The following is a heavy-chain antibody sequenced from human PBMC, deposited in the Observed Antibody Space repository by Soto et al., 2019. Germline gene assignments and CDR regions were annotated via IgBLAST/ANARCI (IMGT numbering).Heavy chain of an antibody. CDR2: ISYHGNNK. D-gene: IGHD5-18*01. V-gene: IGHV3-30*18. Sequence: GGSLRLSCEASGFMFNDYGMHWVRQAPGKGLDWVAVISYHGNNKYYAQSVKGRFTISRDNSKNTLFLHMDSLRPEDTAVYHCVKGDLDTAVVNSPDAFDVWGPGTMVTVSS. CDR3: VKGDLDTAVVNSPDAFDV. CDR1: GFMFNDYG. J-gene: IGHJ3*01.